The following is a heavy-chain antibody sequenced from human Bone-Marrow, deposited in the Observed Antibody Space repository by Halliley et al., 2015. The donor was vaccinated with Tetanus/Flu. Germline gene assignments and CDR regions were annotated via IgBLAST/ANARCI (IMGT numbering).Heavy chain of an antibody. D-gene: IGHD6-19*01. Sequence: TLSLTCTVSGSSITDYYWSWIRQPPGKGLEWIGYIYSSGNTDSNPSLKSRVTISIDTSKKQFSLKVRSVTAADTAVYYCARDNGIAVAEFDYWGQGTLVTVSS. CDR2: IYSSGNT. CDR1: GSSITDYY. CDR3: ARDNGIAVAEFDY. V-gene: IGHV4-59*01. J-gene: IGHJ4*02.